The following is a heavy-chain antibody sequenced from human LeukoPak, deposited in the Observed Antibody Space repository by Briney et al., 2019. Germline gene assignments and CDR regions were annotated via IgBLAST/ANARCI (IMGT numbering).Heavy chain of an antibody. Sequence: LRLACAASGFIFSDYYMSWIRQAPGKGLEWLSYISGGTSTIYYAASVKGRFTISRDNAKNSLYLQMNSLRAEETAVYYCARVGQLWPFDYWGQGTLVTVSS. J-gene: IGHJ4*02. D-gene: IGHD5-18*01. CDR3: ARVGQLWPFDY. CDR2: ISGGTSTI. CDR1: GFIFSDYY. V-gene: IGHV3-11*04.